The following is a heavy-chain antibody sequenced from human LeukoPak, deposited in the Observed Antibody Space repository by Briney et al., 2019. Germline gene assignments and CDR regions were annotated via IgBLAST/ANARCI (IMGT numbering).Heavy chain of an antibody. CDR2: ISTSSIYI. Sequence: PGGSLRLSCAASGFTFSSYSMNWVRQAPGEGLEWVSSISTSSIYIYYADSMKGRFTISRDNAKKSLYLQMNSLRAEDTAVYYCAKELTDYGDYELFWGQGPLVTVSS. CDR1: GFTFSSYS. J-gene: IGHJ1*01. CDR3: AKELTDYGDYELF. D-gene: IGHD4-17*01. V-gene: IGHV3-21*01.